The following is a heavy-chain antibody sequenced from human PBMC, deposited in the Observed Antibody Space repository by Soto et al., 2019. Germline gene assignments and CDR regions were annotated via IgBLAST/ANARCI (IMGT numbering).Heavy chain of an antibody. CDR1: GYTFTSYG. D-gene: IGHD1-26*01. CDR2: ISAYNGNT. V-gene: IGHV1-18*01. Sequence: ASVKVSCKASGYTFTSYGISWVRQAPGQGLEWMGWISAYNGNTNYAQKLQGRVTMTTDTSKSTAYMERRSLRSDDTAVYYCARDPEPWAPIGRNWFDPWGKGTLVTVSS. CDR3: ARDPEPWAPIGRNWFDP. J-gene: IGHJ5*02.